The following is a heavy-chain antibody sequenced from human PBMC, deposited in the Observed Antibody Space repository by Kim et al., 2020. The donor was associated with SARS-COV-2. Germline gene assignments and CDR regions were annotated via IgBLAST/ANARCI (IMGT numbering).Heavy chain of an antibody. D-gene: IGHD3-3*01. CDR1: GGSISGSQ. J-gene: IGHJ6*03. CDR3: AGVGNNYGFWTGYWEGYM. Sequence: SETLSLTCTVSGGSISGSQWSWIRQPPGMGLEWVGYIKSGGTTNYNPSLKSRVTISENTTKNPFSLQLSSVTAADSAVYFCAGVGNNYGFWTGYWEGYM. V-gene: IGHV4-59*12. CDR2: IKSGGTT.